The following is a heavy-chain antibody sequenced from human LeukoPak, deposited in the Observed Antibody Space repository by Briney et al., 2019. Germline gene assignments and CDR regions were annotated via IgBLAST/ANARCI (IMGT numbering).Heavy chain of an antibody. CDR2: INAGNGNT. J-gene: IGHJ4*02. CDR3: ARALYGDYFPYFDY. Sequence: GASVKVSCKASGYTFTSYAMYWVRQAPGQRLEWMGWINAGNGNTKYSQEFQGRVTITRDTSASTAYMELSSLRSEDMAVYYCARALYGDYFPYFDYWGQGTLVTVSS. D-gene: IGHD4-17*01. V-gene: IGHV1-3*03. CDR1: GYTFTSYA.